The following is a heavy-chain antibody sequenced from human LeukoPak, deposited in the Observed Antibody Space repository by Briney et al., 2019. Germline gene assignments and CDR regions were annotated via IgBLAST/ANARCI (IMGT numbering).Heavy chain of an antibody. CDR2: IYTSGST. J-gene: IGHJ4*02. CDR3: ARVTGYMTEDYFDY. Sequence: SETLSLTCTVSGGSISSYYWSWIRQPAGKGLEWVGRIYTSGSTNYNPSLKSRVTMSVDTSKNQFSLRLSSVTAADTAVYYCARVTGYMTEDYFDYWGQGTLITVSS. CDR1: GGSISSYY. V-gene: IGHV4-4*07. D-gene: IGHD6-13*01.